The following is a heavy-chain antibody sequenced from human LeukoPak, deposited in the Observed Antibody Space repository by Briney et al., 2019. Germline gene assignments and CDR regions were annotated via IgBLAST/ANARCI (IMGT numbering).Heavy chain of an antibody. CDR3: AKEEIGAAAGTWGWFDP. V-gene: IGHV3-23*01. J-gene: IGHJ5*02. Sequence: PGGSLRLSCAASGFTFSSYAMSWVRQAPGKGLEWVSAISGSGGSTYYADSVKGRFTNSRDNSKNTLYLQMNSLRAEDTAVYYCAKEEIGAAAGTWGWFDPWGQGTLVTVSS. CDR1: GFTFSSYA. D-gene: IGHD6-13*01. CDR2: ISGSGGST.